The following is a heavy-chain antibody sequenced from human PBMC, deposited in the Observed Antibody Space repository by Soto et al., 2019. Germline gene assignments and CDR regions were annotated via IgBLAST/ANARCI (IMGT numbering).Heavy chain of an antibody. CDR2: VYYSGSS. CDR3: ARHYGYGDYVWLDP. V-gene: IGHV4-39*01. J-gene: IGHJ5*02. Sequence: SETLSLTCTVSGGSIRSNGYYWTWIRQTPGKGLEWIGRVYYSGSSYYNPSLKSRVTISVDTSKNHFSLTVNSVTVADTAIYYCARHYGYGDYVWLDPWGQGIPVTVSS. D-gene: IGHD4-17*01. CDR1: GGSIRSNGYY.